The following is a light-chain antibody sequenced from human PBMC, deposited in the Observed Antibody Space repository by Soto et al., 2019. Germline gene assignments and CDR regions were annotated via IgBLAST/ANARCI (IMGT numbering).Light chain of an antibody. J-gene: IGKJ1*01. CDR2: WAS. V-gene: IGKV4-1*01. Sequence: DIVMTQSPDSLAVSLGERATINCKSGQIILYSSNNKNYLAWYQQKPGQPPKLLIYWASTRETGVPDRFSGSGSGTDFTLTISSLQAEDVAVYYCQQYYSPWTFGQGTKVEIK. CDR1: QIILYSSNNKNY. CDR3: QQYYSPWT.